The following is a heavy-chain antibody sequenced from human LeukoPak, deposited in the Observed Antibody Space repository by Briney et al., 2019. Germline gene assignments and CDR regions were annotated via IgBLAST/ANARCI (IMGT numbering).Heavy chain of an antibody. J-gene: IGHJ5*02. CDR3: ARDLSHYDFWSGYSFWFDP. Sequence: PGGSLRLSCAASGFTFSSYSMNWVRQAPGKGLEWVSSISSSSSYIHYADSVKGRFTISRDNAKNSLYLQMNSLRAEDTAVYYCARDLSHYDFWSGYSFWFDPWGQGTLVTVSS. CDR2: ISSSSSYI. V-gene: IGHV3-21*01. D-gene: IGHD3-3*01. CDR1: GFTFSSYS.